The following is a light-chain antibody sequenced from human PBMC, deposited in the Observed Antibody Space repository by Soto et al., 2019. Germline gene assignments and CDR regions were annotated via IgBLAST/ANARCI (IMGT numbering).Light chain of an antibody. J-gene: IGKJ1*01. CDR2: GAS. CDR1: ESVSSN. Sequence: EIVMTQSPATLSVSPGERATLSCRASESVSSNLAWYQQKPGQAPRLLIYGASTRATGIPARFSGSGSGTVFTLTISSLQSEDFAVYYCQHYNNWPPWTFGQGTKLEIK. V-gene: IGKV3-15*01. CDR3: QHYNNWPPWT.